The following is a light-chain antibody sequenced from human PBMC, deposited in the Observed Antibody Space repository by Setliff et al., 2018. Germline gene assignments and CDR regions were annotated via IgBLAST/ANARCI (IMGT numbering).Light chain of an antibody. CDR3: SSYTRSSTDV. CDR1: SSDIGGDNY. CDR2: DAS. Sequence: QSALTQPASVSGSLGQSITISCTGTSSDIGGDNYVSWYQQLPGKAPQLIIYDASSRPSGVSHRFSGSKSGYTASLTISGLQAGDEADYYCSSYTRSSTDVFGGGTKGTVL. J-gene: IGLJ1*01. V-gene: IGLV2-14*03.